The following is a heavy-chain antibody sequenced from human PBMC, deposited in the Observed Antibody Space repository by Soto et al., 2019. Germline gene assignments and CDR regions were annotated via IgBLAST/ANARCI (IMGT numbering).Heavy chain of an antibody. CDR1: GLTFSGSA. CDR2: IRSKANSYAT. Sequence: GGSLRLSCAASGLTFSGSAMHWVRQASGKGLEWVGRIRSKANSYATAYAASVKGRFTISRDDSKNTTYLQMNSLKTEDTAVYYCTRRGYCSSTSCSTNDYWGQGTLVTVSS. J-gene: IGHJ4*02. V-gene: IGHV3-73*01. CDR3: TRRGYCSSTSCSTNDY. D-gene: IGHD2-2*01.